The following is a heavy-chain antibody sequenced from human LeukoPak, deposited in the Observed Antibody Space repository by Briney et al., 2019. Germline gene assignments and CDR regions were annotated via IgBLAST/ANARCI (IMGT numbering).Heavy chain of an antibody. CDR2: INPNSGGT. V-gene: IGHV1-2*02. Sequence: ASVKVSCKASGYTFTGYYMHWVRQAPGQGLEWMGWINPNSGGTNYAQKFQGRVTMTRDTSISTAYMELSRLRSDDTAVYYCARGENYDFWSGYGSYGMDVWGQGTTVTVSS. CDR1: GYTFTGYY. J-gene: IGHJ6*02. CDR3: ARGENYDFWSGYGSYGMDV. D-gene: IGHD3-3*01.